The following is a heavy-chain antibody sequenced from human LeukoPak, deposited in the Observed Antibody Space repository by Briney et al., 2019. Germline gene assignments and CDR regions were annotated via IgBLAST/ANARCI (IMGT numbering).Heavy chain of an antibody. J-gene: IGHJ4*02. CDR3: ASELRYFDWSSFDY. CDR2: IKQDGSEK. Sequence: SGGSLRLSCAASGFTFSSYWMSWVRQAPGKGLEWVANIKQDGSEKYYVDSVKGRFTISRDNAKNSLYLQMNGLRAEDTAVYYCASELRYFDWSSFDYWGQGTLVTVSS. D-gene: IGHD3-9*01. CDR1: GFTFSSYW. V-gene: IGHV3-7*01.